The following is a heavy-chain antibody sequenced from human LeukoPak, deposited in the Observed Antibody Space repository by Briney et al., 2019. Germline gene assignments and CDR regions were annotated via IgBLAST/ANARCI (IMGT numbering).Heavy chain of an antibody. J-gene: IGHJ4*02. D-gene: IGHD1-26*01. CDR2: IYYSGST. Sequence: SETPSLTCTVSGGSISSYYWSWIRQPPGKGLEWIGYIYYSGSTNYNPSLKSRVTISVDTSKNQFSLKLSSVTAADTAVYYCARAWRELPTGIDYWGQGTLVTVSS. CDR3: ARAWRELPTGIDY. V-gene: IGHV4-59*01. CDR1: GGSISSYY.